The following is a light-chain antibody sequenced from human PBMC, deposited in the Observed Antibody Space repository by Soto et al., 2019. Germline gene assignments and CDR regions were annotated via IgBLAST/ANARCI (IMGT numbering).Light chain of an antibody. V-gene: IGKV3-11*01. CDR1: QSVSNNY. CDR2: GAS. CDR3: QQRSNWVFT. Sequence: EIVLTQSPGTLSLSPGERATLSCRASQSVSNNYLAWYQQKPGQAPRLLIYGASNRATGIPARFSGSGSGTDFTLTISSLEPEDFAVYYCQQRSNWVFTFGPGTKVDIK. J-gene: IGKJ3*01.